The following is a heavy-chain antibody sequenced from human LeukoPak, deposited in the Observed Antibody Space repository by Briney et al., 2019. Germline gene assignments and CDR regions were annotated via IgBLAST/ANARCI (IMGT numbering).Heavy chain of an antibody. V-gene: IGHV3-30*18. J-gene: IGHJ4*02. CDR3: AKTRGYSYGHGFDY. D-gene: IGHD5-18*01. Sequence: GGSLRLSCAASGFTFSSYGMHWVRQAPGKGLEWGAVISYDGSNKYYADSVKGRFTISRDNSKNTLYLQMNSLRAEDTAVYYCAKTRGYSYGHGFDYWGQGTLVTVSS. CDR1: GFTFSSYG. CDR2: ISYDGSNK.